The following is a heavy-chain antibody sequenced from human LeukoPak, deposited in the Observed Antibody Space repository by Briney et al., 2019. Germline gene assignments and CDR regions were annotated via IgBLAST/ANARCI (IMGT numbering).Heavy chain of an antibody. CDR3: ARGRGYSYSWFDP. CDR2: INPNSGVT. J-gene: IGHJ5*02. V-gene: IGHV1-2*02. D-gene: IGHD5-18*01. Sequence: ASVKVSCKASEYTFVGHYMHWVRQAPGQGLEWMGWINPNSGVTTYAQKFQGRVTMTRDTSISTAYMKLSRLSSDDTAVYYCARGRGYSYSWFDPWGQGTPVTVSS. CDR1: EYTFVGHY.